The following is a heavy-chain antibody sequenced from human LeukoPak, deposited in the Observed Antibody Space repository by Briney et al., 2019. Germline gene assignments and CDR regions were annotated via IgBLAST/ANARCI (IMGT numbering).Heavy chain of an antibody. CDR2: IVVGSGNT. CDR3: AAFYYGDYATDAFDI. J-gene: IGHJ3*02. Sequence: SVKVSCKASGFTFTSSAMQWVRQARGQRLEWIGWIVVGSGNTNYAQKFQGRVTITTDESTSTAYMELSSLRSEDTAVYYCAAFYYGDYATDAFDIWGQGTMVTVSS. D-gene: IGHD4-17*01. CDR1: GFTFTSSA. V-gene: IGHV1-58*02.